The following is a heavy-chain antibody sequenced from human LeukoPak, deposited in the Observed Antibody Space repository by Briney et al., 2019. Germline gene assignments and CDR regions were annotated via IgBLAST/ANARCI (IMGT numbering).Heavy chain of an antibody. CDR2: ISWNSGSI. CDR3: ARPGREAGYFDY. D-gene: IGHD1-26*01. V-gene: IGHV3-9*01. CDR1: GFTFDDYA. J-gene: IGHJ4*02. Sequence: GRSLRLSCAASGFTFDDYAVHWVRQAPGKGLEWVSGISWNSGSIGYADSVKGRFTISRDNAKNSLYLQMNSLRAEDTALYYCARPGREAGYFDYWGQGTLVTVSS.